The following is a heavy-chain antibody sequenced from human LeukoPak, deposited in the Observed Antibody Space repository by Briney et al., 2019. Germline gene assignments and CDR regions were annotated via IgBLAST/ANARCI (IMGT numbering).Heavy chain of an antibody. D-gene: IGHD3-10*01. CDR2: INQDRGEI. Sequence: GGSLRLSCAASGFTFSNYWMTWVRQAPGKGLEWVASINQDRGEIHYVDSVRGRFTISRDNAKNSLSLQMSSLTAEDTAVYYCVRARHPGGWFDLWGQGTLVTVSS. V-gene: IGHV3-7*04. CDR1: GFTFSNYW. J-gene: IGHJ5*02. CDR3: VRARHPGGWFDL.